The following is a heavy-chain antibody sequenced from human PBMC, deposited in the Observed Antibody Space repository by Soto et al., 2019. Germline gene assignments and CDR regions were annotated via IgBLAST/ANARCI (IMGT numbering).Heavy chain of an antibody. D-gene: IGHD3-10*01. Sequence: SVKVSCKASGGTFRNHVFNWVRQAPGQGLEWMGGIIPIIGTPNYAQKFQGRVTITADASTNTVYLEVSSLRSQDTAVYYCARDLEFRDGNISHLDYWGQGTLVTVYS. CDR2: IIPIIGTP. CDR1: GGTFRNHV. V-gene: IGHV1-69*13. CDR3: ARDLEFRDGNISHLDY. J-gene: IGHJ4*02.